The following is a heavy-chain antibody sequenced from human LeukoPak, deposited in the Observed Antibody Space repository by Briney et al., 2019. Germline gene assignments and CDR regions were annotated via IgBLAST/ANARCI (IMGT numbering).Heavy chain of an antibody. V-gene: IGHV3-23*01. D-gene: IGHD1-7*01. J-gene: IGHJ4*02. CDR3: ARGSKTGTTNYFDY. CDR2: ISNSGGST. Sequence: QPGGSLRLSCAASGFTFSNYAVSWVRQAPEKELEWVSSISNSGGSTYYADSVKGRFTISRDNSKNTLYLQMNSLRAEDTAVYYCARGSKTGTTNYFDYWGQGTLVTVSS. CDR1: GFTFSNYA.